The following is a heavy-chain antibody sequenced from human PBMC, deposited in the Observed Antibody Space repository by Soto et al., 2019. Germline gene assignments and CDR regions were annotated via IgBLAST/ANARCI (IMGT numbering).Heavy chain of an antibody. J-gene: IGHJ4*02. CDR1: GFSFSDYY. CDR2: ISGKSTYI. V-gene: IGHV3-21*01. Sequence: VQLVESGGGLVKPGGSLRLSCAASGFSFSDYYMSWVRQAPGKGLEWVSSISGKSTYIYYAASVKGRFTISRENARNSVYLTMHSLRAEDTAVYYCARYKGYGDDRDSWGQGTLVTVSS. D-gene: IGHD4-17*01. CDR3: ARYKGYGDDRDS.